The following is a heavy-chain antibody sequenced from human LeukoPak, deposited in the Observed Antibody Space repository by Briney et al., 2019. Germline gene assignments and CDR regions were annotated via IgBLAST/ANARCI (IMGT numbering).Heavy chain of an antibody. CDR1: GFTFNYYA. D-gene: IGHD5-18*01. J-gene: IGHJ4*02. CDR3: ARHDSFIPY. V-gene: IGHV3-23*01. CDR2: ISDNEGRT. Sequence: GGSLRLFCAASGFTFNYYAMSWVRQAPGKGLEWVSSISDNEGRTYYTDSVKGRFTISRDNTKNTVYLQMHNLRADDTAVYFCARHDSFIPYWGQGALVTVSS.